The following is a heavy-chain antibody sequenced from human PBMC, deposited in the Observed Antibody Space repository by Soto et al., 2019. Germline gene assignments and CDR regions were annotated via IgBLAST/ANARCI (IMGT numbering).Heavy chain of an antibody. CDR1: VYSIISGSY. Sequence: SETLSLTCTVSVYSIISGSYCAWIRQPPGKGPEWIASIYHGGTTFYNPSLKSRITISVDTSNNQFSLKLTSVTAADTAVYYCARVHVMVVAGSTFDYWGHGTLVTVSS. CDR2: IYHGGTT. V-gene: IGHV4-38-2*02. D-gene: IGHD6-19*01. CDR3: ARVHVMVVAGSTFDY. J-gene: IGHJ4*01.